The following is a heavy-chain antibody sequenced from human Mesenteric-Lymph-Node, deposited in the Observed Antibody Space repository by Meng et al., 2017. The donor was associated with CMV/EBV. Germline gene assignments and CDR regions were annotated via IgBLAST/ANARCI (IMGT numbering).Heavy chain of an antibody. J-gene: IGHJ4*02. CDR1: YY. D-gene: IGHD3-10*01. V-gene: IGHV4-34*01. CDR2: INHSGST. Sequence: YYWSWNRKPPGKGLEWIGKINHSGSTNYSPSLKSRVTISVDTSKNQFSLKLSSVTAADTAVYYCARGARKQNVLLWFGEYRGGFDYWGQGTLVTVSS. CDR3: ARGARKQNVLLWFGEYRGGFDY.